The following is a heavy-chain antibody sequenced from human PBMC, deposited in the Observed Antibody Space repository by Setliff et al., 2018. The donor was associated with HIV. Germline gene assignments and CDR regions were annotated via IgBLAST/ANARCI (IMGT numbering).Heavy chain of an antibody. CDR3: ARVITMVWTTFDP. D-gene: IGHD3-10*01. J-gene: IGHJ5*02. V-gene: IGHV4-39*07. CDR2: IYSSGST. Sequence: SETLSLTCTVSGGSSSSRSYYWGWIRQPPGEGLEWIGSIYSSGSTYYNPSLKSRVTISVDKSKNHFSLELRSVTAADTAVYYCARVITMVWTTFDPWGQGTLVTVSS. CDR1: GGSSSSRSYY.